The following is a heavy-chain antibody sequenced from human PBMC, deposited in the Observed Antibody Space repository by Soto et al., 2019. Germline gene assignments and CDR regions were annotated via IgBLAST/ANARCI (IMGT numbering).Heavy chain of an antibody. J-gene: IGHJ6*02. CDR3: ARNESCNIYGLDV. Sequence: PGGSLRLSCAASGFIFRSYWLTWVRQATGKGLEWVANIHQDGSEKYYSDSVKGRFSISRDNAQNTLHLQMNNLRAEDTAVYSCARNESCNIYGLDVWGQGTTVTVSS. CDR2: IHQDGSEK. V-gene: IGHV3-7*01. CDR1: GFIFRSYW.